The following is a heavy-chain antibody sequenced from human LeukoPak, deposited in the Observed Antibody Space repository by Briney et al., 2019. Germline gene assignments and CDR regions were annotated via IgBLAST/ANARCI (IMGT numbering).Heavy chain of an antibody. D-gene: IGHD6-19*01. CDR1: GFTVSSNY. CDR2: IYSGGST. J-gene: IGHJ5*02. V-gene: IGHV3-53*04. CDR3: ARAYSSGWYLGFDP. Sequence: GGSLRLSCAASGFTVSSNYMSWVRQAPGKGREWVSDIYSGGSTYYADSVKGRFTISRHNSKNTLYLQMNSLRAEDTAVYYCARAYSSGWYLGFDPWGQGTLVTVSS.